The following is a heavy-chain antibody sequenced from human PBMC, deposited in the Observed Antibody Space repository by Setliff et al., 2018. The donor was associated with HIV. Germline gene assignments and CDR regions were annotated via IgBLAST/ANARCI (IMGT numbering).Heavy chain of an antibody. Sequence: PGGSLRLSCVASGFIFCDHHMDWVRQAPGKGLEWVGRVRNKVRGSTPEYAASVKGKFTVSRDDSTNSLYLQMNSLKSEDTAVDYCASDTSRSDEGAFDIWGQGTMVTVSS. CDR3: ASDTSRSDEGAFDI. D-gene: IGHD6-19*01. V-gene: IGHV3-72*01. J-gene: IGHJ3*02. CDR1: GFIFCDHH. CDR2: VRNKVRGSTP.